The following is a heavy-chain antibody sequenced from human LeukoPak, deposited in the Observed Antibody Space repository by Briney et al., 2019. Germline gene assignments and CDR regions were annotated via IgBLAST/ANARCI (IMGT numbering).Heavy chain of an antibody. Sequence: ASVKVSCNAPGYTFTSYGTSCVRQAPGQGLEGMGWISAYNGNTNYAQKLQGSVTMTTDTSTSTAYMELRSLRSDDTAVYYCAREETTAEYLCWGQGTLVTVSS. D-gene: IGHD4-17*01. CDR3: AREETTAEYLC. J-gene: IGHJ4*02. CDR1: GYTFTSYG. V-gene: IGHV1-18*01. CDR2: ISAYNGNT.